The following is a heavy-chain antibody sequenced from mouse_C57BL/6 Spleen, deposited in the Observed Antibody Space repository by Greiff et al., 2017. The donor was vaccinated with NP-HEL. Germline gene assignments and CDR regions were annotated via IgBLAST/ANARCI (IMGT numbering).Heavy chain of an antibody. V-gene: IGHV1-54*01. D-gene: IGHD1-1*02. CDR1: GYAFTNYL. Sequence: VQLQQSGAELVRPGTSVKVSCKASGYAFTNYLIEWVKQRPGQGLEWIGVINPGSGGTNYNEKFKGKATLTADKSSSTAYMQLSSLTSEDSAVYFCAVGSAWFAYWGQGTLVTVSA. CDR2: INPGSGGT. J-gene: IGHJ3*01. CDR3: AVGSAWFAY.